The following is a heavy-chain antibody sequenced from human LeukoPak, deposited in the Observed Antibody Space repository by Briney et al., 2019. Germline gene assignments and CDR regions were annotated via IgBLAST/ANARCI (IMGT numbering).Heavy chain of an antibody. Sequence: SETLSLTCTVSGGSISSYYWSWIRQPPGKGLEWIGYIYYSGSTNYNPSLKSRVTISVDTSKNQFSLKLSSVTAADTAVYYCAREREVRGGSYSNYVKAFDIWGQGTMVTVSS. CDR1: GGSISSYY. CDR3: AREREVRGGSYSNYVKAFDI. CDR2: IYYSGST. D-gene: IGHD4-11*01. J-gene: IGHJ3*02. V-gene: IGHV4-59*12.